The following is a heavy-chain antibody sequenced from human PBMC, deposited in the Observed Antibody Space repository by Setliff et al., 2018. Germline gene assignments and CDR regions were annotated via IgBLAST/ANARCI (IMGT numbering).Heavy chain of an antibody. V-gene: IGHV4-34*01. CDR2: INHGGTT. Sequence: SETLSLTCSVYGGSVSNYYWSWVRQTPEKGLEWIVEINHGGTTNYSPSLKNRVTISVDTSKNQFSLILRSVTAADTAVYYCARGRMRGSCSGPSCTYDPFDIWGQGTPVTVSS. D-gene: IGHD2-2*01. CDR1: GGSVSNYY. J-gene: IGHJ3*02. CDR3: ARGRMRGSCSGPSCTYDPFDI.